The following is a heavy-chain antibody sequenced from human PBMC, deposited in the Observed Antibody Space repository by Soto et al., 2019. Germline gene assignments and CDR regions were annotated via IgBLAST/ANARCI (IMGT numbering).Heavy chain of an antibody. CDR2: ITGSGGST. CDR1: GFTLNTYA. V-gene: IGHV3-23*01. D-gene: IGHD3-22*01. Sequence: GGSLRLSCVASGFTLNTYAMSWVRQAPGKGLEWVSGITGSGGSTYYADSVKGRITISRDHSKDTLYLQMNSLKTEDTAVYYCTTGLSNGYYNFDYWGKGTPVTVSS. CDR3: TTGLSNGYYNFDY. J-gene: IGHJ4*02.